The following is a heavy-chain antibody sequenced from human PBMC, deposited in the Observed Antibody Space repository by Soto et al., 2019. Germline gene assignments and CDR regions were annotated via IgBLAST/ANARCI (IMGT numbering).Heavy chain of an antibody. CDR1: GFTFSSYA. CDR2: ISWNSGSI. J-gene: IGHJ3*02. V-gene: IGHV3-9*01. Sequence: PGGSLRLSCAASGFTFSSYAMHWVRQAPGKGLEWVSGISWNSGSIGYADSVKGRFTISRDNAKNSLYLQMNSLRAEDTALYYCAKDISEQWLVLRAFDIWGQGTMVTVSS. CDR3: AKDISEQWLVLRAFDI. D-gene: IGHD6-19*01.